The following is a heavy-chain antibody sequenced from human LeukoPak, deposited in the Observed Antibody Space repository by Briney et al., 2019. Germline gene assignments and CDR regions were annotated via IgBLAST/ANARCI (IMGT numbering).Heavy chain of an antibody. CDR3: ARGVGTVAFHDWFDP. D-gene: IGHD4-23*01. J-gene: IGHJ5*02. CDR2: IKQDGSEK. CDR1: GFTFSSYW. V-gene: IGHV3-7*01. Sequence: GGSLRLSCAASGFTFSSYWMSWVRQAPGKGLEWVANIKQDGSEKYYVDSVKGRFTISRDNAKNSLYLQMNSLRAEDTAVYYCARGVGTVAFHDWFDPWGQGTRVSVSS.